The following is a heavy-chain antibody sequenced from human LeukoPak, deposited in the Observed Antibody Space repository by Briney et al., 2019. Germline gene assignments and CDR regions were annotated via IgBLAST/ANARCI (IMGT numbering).Heavy chain of an antibody. CDR3: TRGRSTVTFDY. CDR1: GASISPHY. CDR2: VYYNGLT. Sequence: SETLSLTCTVSGASISPHYWTWIRQAPGRGLEWIGYVYYNGLTSYNASLRSRLILSVDTARNQVSLKLTSVTAADTAVYYCTRGRSTVTFDYWGQGTLVTVSS. D-gene: IGHD4-17*01. J-gene: IGHJ4*02. V-gene: IGHV4-59*11.